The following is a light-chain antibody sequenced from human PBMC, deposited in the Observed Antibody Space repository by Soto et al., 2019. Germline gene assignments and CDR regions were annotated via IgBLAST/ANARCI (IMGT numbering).Light chain of an antibody. CDR2: EVS. Sequence: QSALTQPASVSGSPGQSITISCTGTSSDVGGYNYVSWYQQYPVKAPKLILHEVSNRPSGVSTRFSGSKSGNTASLTISGLQTEDEADYYCSSYTSSSTLSYVFGTGTKVNVL. CDR1: SSDVGGYNY. CDR3: SSYTSSSTLSYV. V-gene: IGLV2-14*01. J-gene: IGLJ1*01.